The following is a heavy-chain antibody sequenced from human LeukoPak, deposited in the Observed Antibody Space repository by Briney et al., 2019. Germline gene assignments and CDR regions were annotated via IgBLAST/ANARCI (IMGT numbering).Heavy chain of an antibody. CDR3: ARGVETATIVDGIDV. J-gene: IGHJ6*02. V-gene: IGHV3-21*01. Sequence: GGSLRLSCAASGFTFSSYSMNWVRQAPGKGLEWVSSISSSSSYIYYADSVKGRFTISRDNAKNSLYLQMNSLRAEDTAVYYCARGVETATIVDGIDVWGQGTTVTVSS. CDR2: ISSSSSYI. CDR1: GFTFSSYS. D-gene: IGHD5-24*01.